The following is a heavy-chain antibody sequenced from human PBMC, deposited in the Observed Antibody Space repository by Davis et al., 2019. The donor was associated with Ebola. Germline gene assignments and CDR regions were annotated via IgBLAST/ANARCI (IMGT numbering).Heavy chain of an antibody. J-gene: IGHJ4*02. CDR2: ISSSGSTI. CDR1: GFTFSDYY. D-gene: IGHD1-20*01. CDR3: ARDLLTGTTWDY. V-gene: IGHV3-11*01. Sequence: GGSLRLSCAASGFTFSDYYMSWIRQAPGKGLEWVSYISSSGSTIYYADSVKGRFTISRDSAKNSLYLQMNSLRAEDTAVYYCARDLLTGTTWDYWGQGTLVTVSS.